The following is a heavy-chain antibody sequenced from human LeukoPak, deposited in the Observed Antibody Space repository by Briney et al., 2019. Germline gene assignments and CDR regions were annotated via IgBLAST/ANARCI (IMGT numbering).Heavy chain of an antibody. D-gene: IGHD6-19*01. Sequence: SETLSLTCTVSGAFISSGNYYWSWIRQPAGKGLEWIGRIYTSGSTNYNPSLKSRVTISVDTSKNQFSLKLSSVTAADTAVYYCARGLSSGWYPFDAFDIWGQGTMVTVSS. CDR1: GAFISSGNYY. J-gene: IGHJ3*02. V-gene: IGHV4-61*02. CDR3: ARGLSSGWYPFDAFDI. CDR2: IYTSGST.